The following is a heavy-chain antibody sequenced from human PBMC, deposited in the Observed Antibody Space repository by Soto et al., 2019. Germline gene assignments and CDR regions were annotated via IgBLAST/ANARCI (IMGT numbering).Heavy chain of an antibody. Sequence: SETLSLTCAVYGGSFSGYYWSWIRQPPWKGLEWIGEINHSGSTNYNPSLKSRVTISVDTSKNQFSLKLSSVTAADTAVYYCARGHKVAVAGLFWFDPWGQGTLVTVSS. CDR1: GGSFSGYY. V-gene: IGHV4-34*01. D-gene: IGHD6-19*01. CDR2: INHSGST. J-gene: IGHJ5*02. CDR3: ARGHKVAVAGLFWFDP.